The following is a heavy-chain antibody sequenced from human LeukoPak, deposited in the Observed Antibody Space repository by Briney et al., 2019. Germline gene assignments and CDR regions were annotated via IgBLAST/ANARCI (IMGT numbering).Heavy chain of an antibody. V-gene: IGHV3-53*01. Sequence: GGSLRLSCAVSGFTVSSHAMSWVRQASGKGLEWVSSIYSAGATHYAESVKGRFTISRDNSKNTLYLQMNSLRAEDMAVYYCARIEWERLGRAFDIWGQGTMVTVSS. J-gene: IGHJ3*02. CDR1: GFTVSSHA. D-gene: IGHD1-26*01. CDR3: ARIEWERLGRAFDI. CDR2: IYSAGAT.